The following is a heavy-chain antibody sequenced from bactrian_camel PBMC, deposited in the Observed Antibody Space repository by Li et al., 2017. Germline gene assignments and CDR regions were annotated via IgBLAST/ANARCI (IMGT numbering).Heavy chain of an antibody. D-gene: IGHD6*01. CDR1: GSTSSSIC. Sequence: HVQLVESGGGSVQAGGSLRLSCAVSGSTSSSICMAWFRQAPGEEREGVREGVVGVYIGGTNAVYSDSVTGRFTISQDNAKNTVYLQMNNLEPEDTATYYCAAGYGGTWRHYFALAPLNYKYWGQGTQVTVS. CDR3: AAGYGGTWRHYFALAPLNYKY. CDR2: VYIGGTNA. V-gene: IGHV3S6*01. J-gene: IGHJ4*01.